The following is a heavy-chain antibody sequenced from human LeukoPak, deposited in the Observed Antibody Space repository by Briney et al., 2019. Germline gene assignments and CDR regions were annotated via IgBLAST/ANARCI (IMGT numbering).Heavy chain of an antibody. Sequence: GGSLRLSCAASGFTFSSYEMNWVRQAPGKGLEWVSYIISSGSTIYYADSVKGRFTISRDNAKNSLYLQMNSLRAEDTALYYCARDFSPGGYCSGGSCEPGAFDIWGQGTMVTVSS. CDR3: ARDFSPGGYCSGGSCEPGAFDI. CDR2: IISSGSTI. J-gene: IGHJ3*02. V-gene: IGHV3-48*03. CDR1: GFTFSSYE. D-gene: IGHD2-15*01.